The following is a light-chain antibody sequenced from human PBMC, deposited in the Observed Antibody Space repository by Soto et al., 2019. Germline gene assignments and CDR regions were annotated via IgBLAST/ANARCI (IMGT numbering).Light chain of an antibody. CDR3: LQYNTYPFT. CDR1: QGIRNE. J-gene: IGKJ5*01. CDR2: AAS. Sequence: DIQMTQSPSSLSASVGDGVTIACRASQGIRNELGWYQQKPGKAPKRLIYAASSLQTGVPLRFSGSGSGTEFTLTISSLQPEDFATYYCLQYNTYPFTFGQGTRLEVK. V-gene: IGKV1-17*01.